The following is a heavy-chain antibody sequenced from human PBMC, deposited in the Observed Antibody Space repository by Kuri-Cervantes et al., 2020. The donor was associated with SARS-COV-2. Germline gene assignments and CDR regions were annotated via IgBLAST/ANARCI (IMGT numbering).Heavy chain of an antibody. J-gene: IGHJ4*02. CDR2: ISGSGGST. CDR1: GFTFGDYA. CDR3: AKDLVSSSTSCYDY. V-gene: IGHV3-23*01. D-gene: IGHD2-2*01. Sequence: GGSLRLSCTASGFTFGDYAMSWVRQAPGKGLEWVSAISGSGGSTYYADSVKGRFTISRDNSKNTLYLQMNSLRAEDTAVYYCAKDLVSSSTSCYDYWGQGTLVTVSS.